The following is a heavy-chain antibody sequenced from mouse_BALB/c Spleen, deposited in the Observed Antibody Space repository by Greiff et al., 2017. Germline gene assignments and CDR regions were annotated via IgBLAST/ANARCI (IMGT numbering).Heavy chain of an antibody. D-gene: IGHD3-2*01. CDR2: ISSGGSYT. CDR3: ERGARETARAYDPFAY. Sequence: EVQLVESGGGLVKPGGSLKLSCAASGFTFSSYAMSWVRQSPEKRLEWVAEISSGGSYTYYPDTVTGRFTISRDNAKNTLYLEMSSLRSEDTAMYYCERGARETARAYDPFAYWGQGTLVTVSA. V-gene: IGHV5-9-4*01. CDR1: GFTFSSYA. J-gene: IGHJ3*01.